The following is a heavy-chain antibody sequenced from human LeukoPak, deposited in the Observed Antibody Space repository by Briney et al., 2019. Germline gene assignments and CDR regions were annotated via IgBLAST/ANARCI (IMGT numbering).Heavy chain of an antibody. D-gene: IGHD3-10*01. CDR1: GGSISSGGYY. V-gene: IGHV4-30-2*01. CDR2: FYHSGIS. CDR3: ARGDYYGSGSRYFDY. Sequence: PSQTLSLTCTVSGGSISSGGYYWNWIRQPPGKGLEWIGYFYHSGISCYNPSLKSRVTISVDTSKNQFSLRLSSVTAADTAVYYCARGDYYGSGSRYFDYWGQGTLVTVSS. J-gene: IGHJ4*02.